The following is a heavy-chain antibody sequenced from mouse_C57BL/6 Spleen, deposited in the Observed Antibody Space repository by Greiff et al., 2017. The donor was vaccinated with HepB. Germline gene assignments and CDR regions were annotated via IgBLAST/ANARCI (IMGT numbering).Heavy chain of an antibody. CDR3: TRGHYGSSYAWFAY. CDR2: IYPGNSDT. J-gene: IGHJ3*01. D-gene: IGHD1-1*01. V-gene: IGHV1-5*01. Sequence: EVQLQQSGTVLARPGASVKMSCKTSGYTFTSYWMHWVKQRPGQGLEWIGAIYPGNSDTSYNQKFKGKAKLTAVTSASTAYMELSSLTNEDSAVYYCTRGHYGSSYAWFAYWGQGTLVTVSA. CDR1: GYTFTSYW.